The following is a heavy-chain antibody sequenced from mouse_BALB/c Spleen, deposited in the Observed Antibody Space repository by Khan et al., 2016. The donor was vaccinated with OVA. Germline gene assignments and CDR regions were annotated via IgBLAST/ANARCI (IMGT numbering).Heavy chain of an antibody. V-gene: IGHV1-7*01. Sequence: QVQLQQSGAELAKPEASVKMSCKASGYTFTNYWMHWVKQRPGQGLEWIGYVNPSTGYTEYNQKFKDKATLTADKSSSTAYMQLSSLTSEDSAVYYCVNHGSSSAWFTYWGQGTLVTVSA. D-gene: IGHD1-1*01. CDR2: VNPSTGYT. J-gene: IGHJ3*01. CDR3: VNHGSSSAWFTY. CDR1: GYTFTNYW.